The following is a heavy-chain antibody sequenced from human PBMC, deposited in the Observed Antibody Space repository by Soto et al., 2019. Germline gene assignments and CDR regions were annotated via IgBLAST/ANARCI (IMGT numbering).Heavy chain of an antibody. CDR2: IYYSGSP. V-gene: IGHV4-61*01. J-gene: IGHJ5*02. Sequence: QVQLQESGPGLVKPSETLSLTCTVSGGSVSSGSHYWSWLRQPPGKGLEGIGYIYYSGSPHHNPSXXSXVTXSADTSKNQFARKLSSVTAADTAVYYCARDRWFDPWGQGTLVTVSS. CDR3: ARDRWFDP. CDR1: GGSVSSGSHY.